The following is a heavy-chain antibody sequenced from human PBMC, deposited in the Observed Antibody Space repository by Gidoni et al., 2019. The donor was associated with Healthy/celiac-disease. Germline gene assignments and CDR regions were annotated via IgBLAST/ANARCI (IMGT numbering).Heavy chain of an antibody. CDR3: AKEVSGAAHPYYYYGMDV. D-gene: IGHD2-15*01. J-gene: IGHJ6*02. CDR1: GFPFSTYA. Sequence: EVQLLESGGGLVQPGGSLRLSCAASGFPFSTYAMSWVRQAPGKGLEWVSLISGGGSSTYYADSVKGRFTISRDNSKNTLYLQMNSLRAEDTAVFYCAKEVSGAAHPYYYYGMDVWGQGTTVTVSS. CDR2: ISGGGSST. V-gene: IGHV3-23*01.